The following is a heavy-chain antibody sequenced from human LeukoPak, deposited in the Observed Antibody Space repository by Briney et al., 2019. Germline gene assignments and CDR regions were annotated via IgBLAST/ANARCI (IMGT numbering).Heavy chain of an antibody. D-gene: IGHD2-21*02. CDR2: ISGSGSST. CDR3: AKGRLVVTATPIDY. V-gene: IGHV3-23*01. CDR1: GFTFSIYA. Sequence: PGGSLRLSCAACGFTFSIYAMSWVRQAPGKGLEWVSAISGSGSSTYYADSVKGRFTISRDNSKNTLYLQMNSLRAEDTAVYYCAKGRLVVTATPIDYWGQGTLVTVSS. J-gene: IGHJ4*02.